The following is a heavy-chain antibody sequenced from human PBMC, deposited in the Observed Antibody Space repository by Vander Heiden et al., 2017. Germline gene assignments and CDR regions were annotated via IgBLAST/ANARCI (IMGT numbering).Heavy chain of an antibody. CDR2: ISYDGSNK. CDR3: AKEVADIVVVPVPLVSYYGMDV. J-gene: IGHJ6*02. V-gene: IGHV3-30*18. CDR1: GFTFTSYG. Sequence: QVQLVESGGGVLQPGRSLRLSCAASGFTFTSYGMHCVRQAPGKGLEWVAVISYDGSNKYYADSVKGRFTISRDNSKNTLYLQMNSLRAEDTAVYYCAKEVADIVVVPVPLVSYYGMDVWGQGTTVTVSS. D-gene: IGHD2-2*01.